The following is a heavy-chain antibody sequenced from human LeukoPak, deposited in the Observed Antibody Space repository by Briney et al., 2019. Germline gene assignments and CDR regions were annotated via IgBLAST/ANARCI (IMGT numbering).Heavy chain of an antibody. CDR2: ISSSSSYI. V-gene: IGHV3-21*01. D-gene: IGHD1-26*01. Sequence: GGSLRLSCAASGFTFSSYSMNWVRQAPGKGLEWVSSISSSSSYIYYADSVKGRFTISRDNAKNSLYLQMSSLRAEDSAVYYCAREIPGGATTLDYWGQGTLVTVSS. CDR1: GFTFSSYS. CDR3: AREIPGGATTLDY. J-gene: IGHJ4*02.